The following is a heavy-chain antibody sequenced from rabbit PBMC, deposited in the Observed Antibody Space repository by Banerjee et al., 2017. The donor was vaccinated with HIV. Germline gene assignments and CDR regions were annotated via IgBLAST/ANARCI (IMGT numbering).Heavy chain of an antibody. D-gene: IGHD4-1*01. CDR3: ARDLAGVIGWNFDL. V-gene: IGHV1S40*01. Sequence: QSLEESGGGLVKPGGTLTLTCKASGFDFSSNAMCWVRQAPGKGLELIACIYSGSGGRTYYANWATGRFTVSKTSSTTVTLQMTSLTAADTATYFCARDLAGVIGWNFDLWGPGTLVTVS. CDR2: IYSGSGGRT. CDR1: GFDFSSNA. J-gene: IGHJ4*01.